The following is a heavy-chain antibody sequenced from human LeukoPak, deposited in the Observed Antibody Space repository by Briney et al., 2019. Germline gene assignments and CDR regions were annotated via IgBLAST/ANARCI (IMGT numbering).Heavy chain of an antibody. J-gene: IGHJ4*02. CDR3: DF. V-gene: IGHV3-9*01. CDR2: SGSI. CDR1: GFTFDDYA. Sequence: PGGSLRLSCAASGFTFDDYAMHWVRQAPGKGLEWVSGSGSIGYADSVKGRFTISRDNAKNSLYLQMKTLRTEDTAVYLPDFWGQGTLITVSS.